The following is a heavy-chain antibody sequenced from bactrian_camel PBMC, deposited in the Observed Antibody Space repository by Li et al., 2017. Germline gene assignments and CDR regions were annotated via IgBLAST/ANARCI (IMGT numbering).Heavy chain of an antibody. V-gene: IGHV3S1*01. D-gene: IGHD5*01. CDR1: GYGAHC. J-gene: IGHJ6*01. Sequence: HVQLVESGGGSVQSGGSLRLSCAVSGYGAHCLAWFRQAQGKEREGVALLATVSGATDYVDSVKGRFTISRDNAENTLYLYMNNLKPEDTAMYICAASQTSGRCAAGYWGRADWGSWGQGPRSPSP. CDR3: AASQTSGRCAAGYWGRADWGS. CDR2: LATVSGAT.